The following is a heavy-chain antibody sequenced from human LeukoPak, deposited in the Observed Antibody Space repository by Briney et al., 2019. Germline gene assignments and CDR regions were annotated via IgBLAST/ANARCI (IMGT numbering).Heavy chain of an antibody. D-gene: IGHD3-22*01. V-gene: IGHV3-64*01. CDR3: ARARRPYYYDSSGYYVLDY. J-gene: IGHJ4*02. CDR1: GFTFSSYA. CDR2: ISSNGGST. Sequence: GGSLRLSCAPSGFTFSSYAMHWVRQAPGKGLEYVSAISSNGGSTYYANSVKGRFTISRDNSKNTLYLQMGSLRAEDMAVYYCARARRPYYYDSSGYYVLDYWGQGTLVTVSS.